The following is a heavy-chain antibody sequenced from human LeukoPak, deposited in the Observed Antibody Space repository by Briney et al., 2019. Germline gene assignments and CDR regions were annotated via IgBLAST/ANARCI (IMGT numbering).Heavy chain of an antibody. D-gene: IGHD3-3*01. J-gene: IGHJ5*02. V-gene: IGHV1-8*01. CDR2: MNPNSGNT. CDR3: ATTRSQYYDFWSGYSTDNWFDP. Sequence: ASVKVSCKTSGYTFTNYDINWVRQATGQGLEWMGWMNPNSGNTGYAQKFQGRVTMTRNTSRSTAYMELSSLRSEDTAVYYCATTRSQYYDFWSGYSTDNWFDPWGQGTLVTVSS. CDR1: GYTFTNYD.